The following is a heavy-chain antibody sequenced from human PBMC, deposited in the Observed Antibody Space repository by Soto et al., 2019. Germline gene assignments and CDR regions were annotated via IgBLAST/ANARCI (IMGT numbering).Heavy chain of an antibody. CDR1: GFTFSVYA. J-gene: IGHJ4*02. CDR2: VTANGGST. CDR3: ARLPKGSLVTA. Sequence: EVQLLESGGGFVQPGGSLRLSCAATGFTFSVYAMTWVRQAPGKGLEWVSAVTANGGSTYSADSVKGRFTISRDNSKNTLFLQMNSLRAEDTAIYYCARLPKGSLVTAWGQGTLVTVSS. V-gene: IGHV3-23*01. D-gene: IGHD2-21*02.